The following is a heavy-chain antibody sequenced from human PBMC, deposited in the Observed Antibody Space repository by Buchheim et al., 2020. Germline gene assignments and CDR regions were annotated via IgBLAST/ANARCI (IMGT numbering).Heavy chain of an antibody. D-gene: IGHD3-3*01. V-gene: IGHV4-31*03. J-gene: IGHJ6*02. CDR2: IYYSGST. CDR3: ARFVRITIFGVVISYYYYGMDV. CDR1: GGSISSGGYY. Sequence: QVQLQESGPGLVKPSQTLSLTCTVSGGSISSGGYYWSWIRQHPGKGLEWIGYIYYSGSTYYNPSLKSRVTISVDTSKNQFSLKLSSVTAADTAVYYCARFVRITIFGVVISYYYYGMDVWGQGTT.